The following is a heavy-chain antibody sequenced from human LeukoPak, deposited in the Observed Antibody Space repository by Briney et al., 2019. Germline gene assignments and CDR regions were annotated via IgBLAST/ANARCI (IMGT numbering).Heavy chain of an antibody. CDR3: ARQNYYDSSGYYLGYAFDI. CDR1: GYTFTRYD. Sequence: GASVKVSCKASGYTFTRYDINWVRQAPGHGLVWVGWMYTNSGNTGYAQKFQGRVTMTRNTSISTAYMELSSLRSEDTAVYYCARQNYYDSSGYYLGYAFDIWGQGTMVTVSS. J-gene: IGHJ3*02. D-gene: IGHD3-22*01. V-gene: IGHV1-8*01. CDR2: MYTNSGNT.